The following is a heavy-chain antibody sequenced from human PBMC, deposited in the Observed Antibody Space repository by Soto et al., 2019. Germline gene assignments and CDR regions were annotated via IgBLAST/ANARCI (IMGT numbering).Heavy chain of an antibody. Sequence: PSETLSLTCTVSGGSISPYYWSWIRQSPGKGLEWIGYIYYRGNTDYNPSCKSRVTISVDTSKNQFSLRLSSVTAADTAVYYCARHPGYYDVLTGYSTDYFDFWGQGTLVTVSS. CDR2: IYYRGNT. CDR1: GGSISPYY. V-gene: IGHV4-59*08. CDR3: ARHPGYYDVLTGYSTDYFDF. D-gene: IGHD3-9*01. J-gene: IGHJ4*02.